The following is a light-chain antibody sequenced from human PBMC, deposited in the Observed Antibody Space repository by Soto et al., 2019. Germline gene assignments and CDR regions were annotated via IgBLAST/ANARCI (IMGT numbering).Light chain of an antibody. CDR3: SSFTISRNTVI. J-gene: IGLJ2*01. Sequence: QSVLTXPASVSGSPGQSXTXXXTXXXXXXDGYNYVSWYQYHPGKAPKLMIYDVSNRPSGISNRFSGSKSGNTASLTISGLQAEDEADYYCSSFTISRNTVIFGGGTKLTVL. CDR1: XXXXDGYNY. V-gene: IGLV2-14*01. CDR2: DVS.